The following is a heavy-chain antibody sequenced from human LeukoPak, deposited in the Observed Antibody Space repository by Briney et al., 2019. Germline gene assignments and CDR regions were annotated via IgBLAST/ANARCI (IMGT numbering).Heavy chain of an antibody. CDR3: AKDQGAASTYDILTGYYGY. CDR2: IIPIFVTP. V-gene: IGHV1-69*13. D-gene: IGHD3-9*01. J-gene: IGHJ4*02. CDR1: GGTFSRSA. Sequence: SVKVSCKASGGTFSRSAISWVRQAPGQGLEWMGGIIPIFVTPNYAQKFQGRVTITADETTSTVYMELSSLRSEDTAVYYCAKDQGAASTYDILTGYYGYWGQGTLVTVSS.